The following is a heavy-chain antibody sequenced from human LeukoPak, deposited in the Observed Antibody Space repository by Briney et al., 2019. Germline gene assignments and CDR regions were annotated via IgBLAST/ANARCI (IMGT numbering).Heavy chain of an antibody. CDR3: ARGHSPVTTKVSYFQH. CDR1: GGSFSGYY. Sequence: PSETLFLTCAVYGGSFSGYYWSWIRQPPGKGLEWIGEINHSGSTNYNPPLKSRVTILVDTSKNQFSLKLSSVTAADTAVYYCARGHSPVTTKVSYFQHWGQGTLVTVSS. D-gene: IGHD4-17*01. J-gene: IGHJ1*01. V-gene: IGHV4-34*01. CDR2: INHSGST.